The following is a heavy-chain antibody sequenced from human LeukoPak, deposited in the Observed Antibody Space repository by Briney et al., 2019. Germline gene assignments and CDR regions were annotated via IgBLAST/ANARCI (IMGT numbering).Heavy chain of an antibody. CDR3: ARGPPDCSSTSCYAFDAFDI. J-gene: IGHJ3*02. Sequence: SETLPLTCTVSGGSINSSSYYWGWIRQPPGKGLEWIGSMYSSGSTYYNPSLKSRVTISVDTSKNQFSLKLSSVTAADTAVYYCARGPPDCSSTSCYAFDAFDIWGQGTMVTVSS. V-gene: IGHV4-39*07. CDR1: GGSINSSSYY. CDR2: MYSSGST. D-gene: IGHD2-2*01.